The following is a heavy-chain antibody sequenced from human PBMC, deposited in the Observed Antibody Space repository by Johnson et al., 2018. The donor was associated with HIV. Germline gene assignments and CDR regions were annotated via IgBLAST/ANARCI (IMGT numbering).Heavy chain of an antibody. Sequence: VQLVESGGGVVQPGRSLRLSCAASGFAFSNFGMHWVRQAPGKGLEWVAVTSYDGSNKYYADSVKCRFTISRDNSKNTLYLQMNSLRAEDTAVYYCAKDGGYSYVLDAFDIWGQGTMVTVSS. CDR2: TSYDGSNK. J-gene: IGHJ3*02. CDR3: AKDGGYSYVLDAFDI. CDR1: GFAFSNFG. V-gene: IGHV3-30*18. D-gene: IGHD5-18*01.